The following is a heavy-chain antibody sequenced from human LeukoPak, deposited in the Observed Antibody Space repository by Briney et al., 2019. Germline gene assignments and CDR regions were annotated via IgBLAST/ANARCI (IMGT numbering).Heavy chain of an antibody. CDR3: ARDTSAGDGFDY. J-gene: IGHJ4*02. D-gene: IGHD3-16*01. Sequence: GGSLRLSCAASGFTFSSYSMNWVRQAPGKGLEWVSSISSSSSYIYYADSVKGRFTISRDNAKNSLYLQMNNLRAEDTAVYYCARDTSAGDGFDYWGQGTLVTVSS. CDR2: ISSSSSYI. V-gene: IGHV3-21*01. CDR1: GFTFSSYS.